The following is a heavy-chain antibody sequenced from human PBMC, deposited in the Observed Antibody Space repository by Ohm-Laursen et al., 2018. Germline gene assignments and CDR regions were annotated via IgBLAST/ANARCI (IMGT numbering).Heavy chain of an antibody. J-gene: IGHJ4*02. V-gene: IGHV1-69*06. D-gene: IGHD3-22*01. CDR3: ALINLDSSGPTPDY. CDR1: GGTFSSYA. CDR2: IIPIFGRA. Sequence: SSVKVSCKASGGTFSSYAISWVRQAPGQGLEWMGGIIPIFGRANYAQKFQGRVTIMADKSTSIVYMELSSLRSEDTAVYYCALINLDSSGPTPDYWGQGTLVTVSS.